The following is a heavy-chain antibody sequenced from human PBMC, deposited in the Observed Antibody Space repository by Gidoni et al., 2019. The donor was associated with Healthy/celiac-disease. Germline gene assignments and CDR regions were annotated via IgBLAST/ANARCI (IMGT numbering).Heavy chain of an antibody. V-gene: IGHV3-23*01. Sequence: EVQLLESGGGVVQPGGSLRLSCATSGFPFSSYAMSWVRQAPGKGLAWVSAISGSVGSTYYADSVKGRFTISRDNSKNTLYLQMNSLRAEDTAVYYCAKPATYYYGSGSYSGPDYWGQGPLVTVSS. D-gene: IGHD3-10*01. CDR3: AKPATYYYGSGSYSGPDY. CDR2: ISGSVGST. J-gene: IGHJ4*02. CDR1: GFPFSSYA.